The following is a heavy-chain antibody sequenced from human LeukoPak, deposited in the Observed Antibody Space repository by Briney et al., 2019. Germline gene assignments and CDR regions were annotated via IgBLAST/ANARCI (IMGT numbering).Heavy chain of an antibody. CDR3: ARDQIVPTDTGYFDL. D-gene: IGHD2-8*02. V-gene: IGHV4-30-4*01. CDR2: IYYSGST. J-gene: IGHJ2*01. Sequence: PSQTLCLTCTVSGGSISSGDYYWSWIRQPPGKGLEWIGYIYYSGSTYYNPSLKSRVTISVDTSKNQFSLKLSSVTAADTAVYYCARDQIVPTDTGYFDLWGRGTLVTVSS. CDR1: GGSISSGDYY.